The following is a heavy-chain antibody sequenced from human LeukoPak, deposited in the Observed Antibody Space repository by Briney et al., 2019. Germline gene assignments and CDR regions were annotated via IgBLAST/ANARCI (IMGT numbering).Heavy chain of an antibody. J-gene: IGHJ4*02. V-gene: IGHV4-39*01. CDR1: GGSISSSSYY. Sequence: PSETLSLTCTVSGGSISSSSYYWGWIRQPPGKGLEWIGSIYYSGSTYYNPSLKSRVTISVDTSKNQFSLKLSSVTAADTAVYYCARHSSWYSRGVDYWGQGTLVTVSS. CDR3: ARHSSWYSRGVDY. D-gene: IGHD6-13*01. CDR2: IYYSGST.